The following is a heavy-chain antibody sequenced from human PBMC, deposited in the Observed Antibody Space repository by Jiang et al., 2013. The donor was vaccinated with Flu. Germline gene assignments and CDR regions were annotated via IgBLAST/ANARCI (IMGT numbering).Heavy chain of an antibody. D-gene: IGHD1-7*01. Sequence: AEVKKPGASVKVSCKASGYSFTGYYIHWVRQAPGQGLEWMGWINPNSGGTNYAQKFQGRVTMTRDTSISTAYMELSRLRSDDTAVYYCARRYTITGTTRPLDYWGQGTLVTVSS. J-gene: IGHJ4*02. V-gene: IGHV1-2*02. CDR3: ARRYTITGTTRPLDY. CDR2: INPNSGGT. CDR1: GYSFTGYY.